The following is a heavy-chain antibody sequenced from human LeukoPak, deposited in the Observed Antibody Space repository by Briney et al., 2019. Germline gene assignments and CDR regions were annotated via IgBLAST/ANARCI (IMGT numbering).Heavy chain of an antibody. Sequence: SETLSLTCTVSGGSISDYYWTWIRQPPGKGLEWIGFIFYSGSTTYNPSLKSRVTISVDTSKNQFSLKLSSVTAADTAVYYCARVLYGDHGWYFDLWGRGTLVTVSS. CDR2: IFYSGST. CDR1: GGSISDYY. CDR3: ARVLYGDHGWYFDL. J-gene: IGHJ2*01. V-gene: IGHV4-59*01. D-gene: IGHD4-17*01.